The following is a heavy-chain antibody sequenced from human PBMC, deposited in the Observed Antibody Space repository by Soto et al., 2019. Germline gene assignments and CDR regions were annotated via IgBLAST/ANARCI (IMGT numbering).Heavy chain of an antibody. CDR1: GGSISSGGHS. Sequence: QLQVQDSGSGLVKPSQALSLTCAVSGGSISSGGHSWSWIRQPPGKGLEWIGYIYHSGSTYYNPSLKSRVTISVDRSKNQFSLKLSSVTAADTAVYYCARVPGLWGRGTLVTVSS. CDR3: ARVPGL. CDR2: IYHSGST. J-gene: IGHJ2*01. V-gene: IGHV4-30-2*01.